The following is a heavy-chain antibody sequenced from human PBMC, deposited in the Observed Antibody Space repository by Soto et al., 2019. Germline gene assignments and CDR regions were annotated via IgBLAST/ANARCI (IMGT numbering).Heavy chain of an antibody. CDR1: GGSISSGGYY. V-gene: IGHV4-31*03. CDR3: ARDLNYDFWSGSDAFHS. J-gene: IGHJ3*02. Sequence: PSETLSLTCTVSGGSISSGGYYWSWIRQHPGKGLEWIGYIYYSGSTYYNPSLKSRVTISVDTSKNQFSLKLSSVTAADTAVYYCARDLNYDFWSGSDAFHSWGQGTMVT. D-gene: IGHD3-3*01. CDR2: IYYSGST.